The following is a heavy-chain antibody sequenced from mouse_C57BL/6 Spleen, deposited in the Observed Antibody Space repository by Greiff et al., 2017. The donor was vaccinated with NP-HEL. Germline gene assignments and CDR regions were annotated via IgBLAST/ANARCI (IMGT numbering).Heavy chain of an antibody. CDR3: ARGGYYDYDRYAMDY. D-gene: IGHD2-4*01. Sequence: VQLQQSGAELARPGASVKMSCKASGYTFTSYTMHWVKQRPGQGLEWIGYINPSSGYTKYNQKFKDKATLTADKSSSTAYMQLSSLTSEDSAVYYCARGGYYDYDRYAMDYWGQGTSVTVSS. CDR2: INPSSGYT. J-gene: IGHJ4*01. V-gene: IGHV1-4*01. CDR1: GYTFTSYT.